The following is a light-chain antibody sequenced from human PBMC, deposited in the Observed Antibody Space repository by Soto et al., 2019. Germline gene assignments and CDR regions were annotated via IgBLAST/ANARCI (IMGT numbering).Light chain of an antibody. CDR3: QQLNTYPIT. V-gene: IGKV1-9*01. CDR2: GAS. Sequence: DIQLTQSPSFLSASVGDRVNITCRASQGISSFLAWYQQKPPKAPELLIYGASTLQSGVPSRFSGSGSGTEFTLTISSLQPEDFATYYCQQLNTYPITFAQGTRLEIK. CDR1: QGISSF. J-gene: IGKJ5*01.